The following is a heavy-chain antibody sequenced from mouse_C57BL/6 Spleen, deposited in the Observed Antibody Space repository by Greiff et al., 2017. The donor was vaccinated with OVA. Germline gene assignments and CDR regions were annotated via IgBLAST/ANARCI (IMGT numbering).Heavy chain of an antibody. D-gene: IGHD2-1*01. V-gene: IGHV1-76*01. CDR2: IYPGSGNT. Sequence: QVQLQQSGAELVRPGASVKLSCKASGYTFTDYYINWVKQRPGQGLEWIARIYPGSGNTYYNEKFKGKATLTAEKSSSTAYMQLSSLTSEDSAVYFCARVHYGNYYFDYWGQGTTLTVSS. CDR1: GYTFTDYY. J-gene: IGHJ2*01. CDR3: ARVHYGNYYFDY.